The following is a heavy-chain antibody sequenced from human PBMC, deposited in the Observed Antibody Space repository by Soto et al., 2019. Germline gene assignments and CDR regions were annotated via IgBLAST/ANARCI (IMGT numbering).Heavy chain of an antibody. CDR2: ISGSGGST. CDR3: AKDVGGDVAAAGYET. J-gene: IGHJ4*02. V-gene: IGHV3-23*01. D-gene: IGHD6-13*01. CDR1: GFTFSSYA. Sequence: EVQLLESGGGLVQPGGSLRLSCAASGFTFSSYAMSWVRQAPGKGLEWVSAISGSGGSTYYADSVKGRCTISRDNSKNTVDLQMNSLRGEDTAVYYCAKDVGGDVAAAGYETWGQGTLVTVSS.